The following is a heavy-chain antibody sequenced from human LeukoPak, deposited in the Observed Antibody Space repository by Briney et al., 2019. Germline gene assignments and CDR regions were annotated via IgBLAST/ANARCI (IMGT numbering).Heavy chain of an antibody. J-gene: IGHJ5*02. V-gene: IGHV4-34*01. CDR1: GGSFSGYY. CDR3: ARVPYDSSGYYYPNWFDP. Sequence: SETLSLTCAVYGGSFSGYYWSWIRQPPGKGLEWIGEINHSGSTIYNPSLKSRVTISVDTSKNQFSLKLSSVTAADTAVYYCARVPYDSSGYYYPNWFDPWGQGTLVTVSS. CDR2: INHSGST. D-gene: IGHD3-22*01.